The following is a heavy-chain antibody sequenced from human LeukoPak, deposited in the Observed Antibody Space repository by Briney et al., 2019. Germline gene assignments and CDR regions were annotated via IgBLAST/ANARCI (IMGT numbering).Heavy chain of an antibody. J-gene: IGHJ4*02. CDR1: GGSISRSRYY. Sequence: SETLSLNCSVSGGSISRSRYYWPWIRQSPGRGLEWIGNTYYSGSTLYNPSLKSRVTISVDTSKNQFSLRLTSVTAADTAVYYCARPRGDLWSGYDYWGQGVLVTVSP. D-gene: IGHD3-3*01. CDR2: TYYSGST. CDR3: ARPRGDLWSGYDY. V-gene: IGHV4-39*01.